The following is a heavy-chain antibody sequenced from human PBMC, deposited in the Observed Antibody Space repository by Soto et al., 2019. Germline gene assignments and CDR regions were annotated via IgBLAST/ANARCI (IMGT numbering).Heavy chain of an antibody. V-gene: IGHV3-48*02. J-gene: IGHJ4*02. CDR2: IGSSSGSI. CDR3: AGDLKSLTYFGSGDH. D-gene: IGHD3-10*01. Sequence: GGSLRLSCAASGFTFSSSHMNWVRQAPGKGLEWVSYIGSSSGSIYYADSVKGRFTISRDNAENSLVLQMNSLRDEDTAVYYCAGDLKSLTYFGSGDHWGQGTLVTVSS. CDR1: GFTFSSSH.